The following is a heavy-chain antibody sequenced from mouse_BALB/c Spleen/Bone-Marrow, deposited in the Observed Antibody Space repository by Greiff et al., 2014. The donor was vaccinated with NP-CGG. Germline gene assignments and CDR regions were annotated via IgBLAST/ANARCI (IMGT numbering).Heavy chain of an antibody. CDR2: IDPANGNT. V-gene: IGHV14-3*02. J-gene: IGHJ3*01. CDR1: GFNIKDTY. D-gene: IGHD1-1*01. Sequence: VQLQQPGAELVKPGASVKLSCTASGFNIKDTYMHWVKQRPEQGLGWIGRIDPANGNTKYDPKFQGKATITADTSSNTAYPQLSSLTSEDTAVYYCAKYYYGNSLFAYWGQGTLVTVSA. CDR3: AKYYYGNSLFAY.